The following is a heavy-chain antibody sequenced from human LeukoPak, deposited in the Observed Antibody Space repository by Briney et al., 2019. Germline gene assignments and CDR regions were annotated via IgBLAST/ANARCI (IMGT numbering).Heavy chain of an antibody. CDR1: GGSFSDDNW. CDR3: ARDCSGGTCPTGGRDVFDF. CDR2: IFHSGGT. D-gene: IGHD2-15*01. Sequence: SGTLSLTCAVSGGSFSDDNWWSWVRQTPGKGLEWIGEIFHSGGTNYNPSLKSRVTMSVDKSKNQFSLQLNSVTAADTAVYYCARDCSGGTCPTGGRDVFDFWGQGTMVTVS. V-gene: IGHV4-4*02. J-gene: IGHJ3*01.